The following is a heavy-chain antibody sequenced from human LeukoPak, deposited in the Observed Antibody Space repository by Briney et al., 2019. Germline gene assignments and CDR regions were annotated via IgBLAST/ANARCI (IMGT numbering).Heavy chain of an antibody. Sequence: ASVKVSCKASGGTFSSYAISWVRQAPGQGLEWMGGIIPIFGTANYAQKFQGRVTITADKSTSTAYMELSSLRSEDTAVYYCARSAVVTGAFDIWGQGTMVTVSS. V-gene: IGHV1-69*06. CDR2: IIPIFGTA. D-gene: IGHD4-23*01. CDR1: GGTFSSYA. J-gene: IGHJ3*02. CDR3: ARSAVVTGAFDI.